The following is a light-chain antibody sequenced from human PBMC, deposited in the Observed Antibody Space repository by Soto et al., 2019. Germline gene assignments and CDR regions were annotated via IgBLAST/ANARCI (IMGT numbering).Light chain of an antibody. Sequence: EIVMTQSPATLSVSPGERATLSCRASQSISSKLAWYQQKPGQAPRLLIYGASTSATGIPARFSGSGSGTEFTLNISGLHSEDFAVYYCQQYNNWPPITFGQVTRLESK. CDR3: QQYNNWPPIT. J-gene: IGKJ5*01. CDR1: QSISSK. V-gene: IGKV3-15*01. CDR2: GAS.